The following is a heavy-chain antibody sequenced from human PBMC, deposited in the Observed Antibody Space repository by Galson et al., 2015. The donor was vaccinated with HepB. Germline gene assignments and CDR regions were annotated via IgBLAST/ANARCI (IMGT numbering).Heavy chain of an antibody. CDR1: GFTFSNYA. Sequence: SLRLSCAASGFTFSNYAMTWVRQAPGKGLEWVSAISGSGVGTYYTDSVKGRFTVSRDNSKNTVFLQMNSLRAEDTATYYCAKDSDTSRDFWSGYHPDYWGQGTLVAVSS. V-gene: IGHV3-23*01. J-gene: IGHJ4*02. CDR3: AKDSDTSRDFWSGYHPDY. CDR2: ISGSGVGT. D-gene: IGHD3-3*01.